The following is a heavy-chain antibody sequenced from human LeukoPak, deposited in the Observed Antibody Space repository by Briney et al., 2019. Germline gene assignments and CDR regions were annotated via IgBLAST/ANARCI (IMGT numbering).Heavy chain of an antibody. CDR3: AKAQYYYGSGSYLLFAY. J-gene: IGHJ4*02. Sequence: GGSLRLSCAASGFTFSSYSMNWVRQAPGKGLEWVSSISSSSNYIYYADSVKGRFTISRDNSKNTLYLQMNSLRAEDTAVYSCAKAQYYYGSGSYLLFAYWGQGTLVTVSS. V-gene: IGHV3-21*01. CDR2: ISSSSNYI. CDR1: GFTFSSYS. D-gene: IGHD3-10*01.